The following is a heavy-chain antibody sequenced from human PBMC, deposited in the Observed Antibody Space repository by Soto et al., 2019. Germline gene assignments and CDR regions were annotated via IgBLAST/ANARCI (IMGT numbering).Heavy chain of an antibody. D-gene: IGHD3-16*01. V-gene: IGHV3-30*04. CDR1: GFTFSTYA. Sequence: QVQLVESEGGVGQPGRSLRLSCAASGFTFSTYAMYWVRQAPGKGLEWVALISYDGSNKYSADSLKGRFTISRDNSKNTLYLQMNSLRVDVTGMYYCARDYAQFSYFYGMDVWGQGTTVTVSS. CDR3: ARDYAQFSYFYGMDV. CDR2: ISYDGSNK. J-gene: IGHJ6*02.